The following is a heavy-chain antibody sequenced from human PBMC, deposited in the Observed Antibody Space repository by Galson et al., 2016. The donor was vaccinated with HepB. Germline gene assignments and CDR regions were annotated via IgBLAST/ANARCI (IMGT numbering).Heavy chain of an antibody. CDR3: ASDRGFYSSTWD. Sequence: SLRLSCAASGFTFSSYAMSWVRQAPGKGPEWVSSISGDGAPYYVDSMKGRFTISRDNSKDTLYLQMISLRAEDTAVYYCASDRGFYSSTWDGGQGTLVTVSS. CDR2: ISGDGAP. V-gene: IGHV3-23*01. D-gene: IGHD2-2*01. CDR1: GFTFSSYA. J-gene: IGHJ4*02.